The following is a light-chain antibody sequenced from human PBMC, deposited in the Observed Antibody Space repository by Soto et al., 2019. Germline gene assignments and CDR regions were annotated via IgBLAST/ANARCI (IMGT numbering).Light chain of an antibody. J-gene: IGKJ2*01. Sequence: DIQLTQSPSSLSASIGDRVTITCRASQSIGSYLSWYQHKQGKAPKLLIFGASYLKGGVPTRFSGSGSGTDFTLTITSLDPEDFPTYYCQQSYRTLMYTFGQGTKLEIK. V-gene: IGKV1-39*01. CDR3: QQSYRTLMYT. CDR1: QSIGSY. CDR2: GAS.